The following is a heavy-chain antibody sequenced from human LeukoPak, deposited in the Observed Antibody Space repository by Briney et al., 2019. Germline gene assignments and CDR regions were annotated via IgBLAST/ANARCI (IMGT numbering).Heavy chain of an antibody. CDR2: ISSSSSYI. Sequence: PGGSLRLSCAASGFTLSSYSMNWVRQAPGKGLEWVSFISSSSSYIYYADSVKGRFTISRDNAKNSLYLQMNSLRAEDTAVYYCARAIGDSSGYYYGYFDYWGQGTLVTVSS. CDR3: ARAIGDSSGYYYGYFDY. V-gene: IGHV3-21*01. J-gene: IGHJ4*02. D-gene: IGHD3-22*01. CDR1: GFTLSSYS.